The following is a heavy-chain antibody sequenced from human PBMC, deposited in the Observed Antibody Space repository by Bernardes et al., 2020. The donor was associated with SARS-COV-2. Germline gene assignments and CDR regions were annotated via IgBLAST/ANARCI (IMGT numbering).Heavy chain of an antibody. J-gene: IGHJ5*02. D-gene: IGHD1-26*01. CDR1: GYTFIDYY. CDR2: INPKSGVT. Sequence: ASVKVSCKASGYTFIDYYIHWVRQAPGQGLEWMGWINPKSGVTNYAQQFQGRVTMTRDTSLSSVYMELSRLRSDDTAVYHCARGVGSSWFDPWGLGALVTVSS. V-gene: IGHV1-2*02. CDR3: ARGVGSSWFDP.